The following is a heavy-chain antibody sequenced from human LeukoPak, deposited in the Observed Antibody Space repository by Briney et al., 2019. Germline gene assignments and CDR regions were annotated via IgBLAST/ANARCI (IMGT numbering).Heavy chain of an antibody. Sequence: PSQTLSLTCTVSGGSISSGGYYWSWIRQHPGKGLEWIGYIYYSGSTYYNPSLKSRVTISVDTSKNQFSLKLSSVTAADTAVYYCARDMYKFKSPTQEPYGMDVWGQGTTVTVSS. CDR1: GGSISSGGYY. J-gene: IGHJ6*02. V-gene: IGHV4-31*03. CDR3: ARDMYKFKSPTQEPYGMDV. D-gene: IGHD2-8*01. CDR2: IYYSGST.